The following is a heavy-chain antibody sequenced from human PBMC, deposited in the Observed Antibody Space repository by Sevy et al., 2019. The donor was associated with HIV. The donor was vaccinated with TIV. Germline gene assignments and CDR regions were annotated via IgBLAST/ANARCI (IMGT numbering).Heavy chain of an antibody. V-gene: IGHV3-13*05. J-gene: IGHJ6*03. D-gene: IGHD6-13*01. CDR2: IGTAGDP. CDR3: ARGRIAASPYYYYMDV. Sequence: GSLRLSCAASGFTFSSYDMHWVRQATGKGLEWVSAIGTAGDPYYPGSVKGRFTISRENAKNSLYLQMNSLRAGGTAVYYCARGRIAASPYYYYMDVWGKGTTVTVSS. CDR1: GFTFSSYD.